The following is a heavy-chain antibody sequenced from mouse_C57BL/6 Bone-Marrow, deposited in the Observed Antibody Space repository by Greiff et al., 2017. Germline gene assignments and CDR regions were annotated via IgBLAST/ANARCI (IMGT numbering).Heavy chain of an antibody. D-gene: IGHD2-5*01. CDR1: GYTFTSYG. J-gene: IGHJ3*01. Sequence: QVQLQQSGAELARPGASVKLSCKASGYTFTSYGISWVKQRTGQGLEWIGEIYPRSGNTYYNEKFKGKATLTADKSSSTAYMELRSLKSEDSAVYFCARSGSYSNYFAWFDYWGQGTLVTVSA. V-gene: IGHV1-81*01. CDR3: ARSGSYSNYFAWFDY. CDR2: IYPRSGNT.